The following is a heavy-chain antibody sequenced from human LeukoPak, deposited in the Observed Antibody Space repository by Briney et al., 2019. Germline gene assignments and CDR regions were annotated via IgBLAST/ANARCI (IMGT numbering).Heavy chain of an antibody. CDR3: ARDALRYCSGGTCYLAGR. J-gene: IGHJ4*02. D-gene: IGHD2-15*01. CDR2: ISAYNGDT. V-gene: IGHV1-18*01. CDR1: GYTFTSYG. Sequence: ASVKDSFQASGYTFTSYGISWMRQAPGQGLEWMGWISAYNGDTNYAQKLQGRVTMTTDTSTSTAYMELRSLRSDDTAVYYCARDALRYCSGGTCYLAGRWGQGTLVTVSS.